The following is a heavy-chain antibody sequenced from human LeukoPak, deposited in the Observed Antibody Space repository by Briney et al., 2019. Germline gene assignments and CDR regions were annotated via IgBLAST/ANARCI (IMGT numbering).Heavy chain of an antibody. CDR1: GYSFTSQD. V-gene: IGHV1-3*01. D-gene: IGHD6-13*01. Sequence: ASVKVSCKASGYSFTSQDMHWVRQAPGQRLEWLGCINPDNGYTTYSQEFQGRVTITRDTSASTAYMELSSLRSDDTAVYYCARDFRVSSPPDYWGQGTLVTVSS. J-gene: IGHJ4*02. CDR3: ARDFRVSSPPDY. CDR2: INPDNGYT.